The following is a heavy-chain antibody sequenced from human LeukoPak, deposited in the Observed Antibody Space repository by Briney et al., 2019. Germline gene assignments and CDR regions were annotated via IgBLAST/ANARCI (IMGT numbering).Heavy chain of an antibody. CDR3: ARDPYSGSPLWAFDI. CDR2: IYSGGST. V-gene: IGHV3-53*01. D-gene: IGHD1-26*01. J-gene: IGHJ3*02. CDR1: GFTVSSNY. Sequence: PGGSLRLSCAASGFTVSSNYMSWVRQAPGKGLEWVSVIYSGGSTYYADSAKGRFTISRDNSKNTLYLQMNSLRAEDTAVYYCARDPYSGSPLWAFDIWGQGTMVTVSS.